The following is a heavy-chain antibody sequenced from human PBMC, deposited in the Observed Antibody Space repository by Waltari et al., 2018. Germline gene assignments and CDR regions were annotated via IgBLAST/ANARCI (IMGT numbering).Heavy chain of an antibody. Sequence: QVKLQESGPGLVKPSETLSLTCTVPGGPISSHYWNWIRHPAGKGLEWIGRIYTSGSTRYNPSLKSRVTMSVDASKNQFFLRLSSVTAADTAVYYCAGSSNFGLYGLDVWGQGTTVTVSS. CDR3: AGSSNFGLYGLDV. V-gene: IGHV4-4*07. CDR1: GGPISSHY. D-gene: IGHD3-3*01. CDR2: IYTSGST. J-gene: IGHJ6*02.